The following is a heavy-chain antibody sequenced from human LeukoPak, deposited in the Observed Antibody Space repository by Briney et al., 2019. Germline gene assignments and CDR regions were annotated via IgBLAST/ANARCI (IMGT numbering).Heavy chain of an antibody. D-gene: IGHD5-18*01. J-gene: IGHJ4*02. Sequence: SETLSLTCTVSGGSISSYYWSWIRQPPGKGLEWIGYIYYSGSTNYNPSLKSRVTISVDTSKNQFSLKLSSVTAADTAVYYCARDGGYSYGYFDYWGQGTLVTVSS. V-gene: IGHV4-59*01. CDR3: ARDGGYSYGYFDY. CDR2: IYYSGST. CDR1: GGSISSYY.